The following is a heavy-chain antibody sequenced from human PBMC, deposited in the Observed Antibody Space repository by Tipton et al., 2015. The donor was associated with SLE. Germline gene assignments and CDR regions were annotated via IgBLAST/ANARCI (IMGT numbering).Heavy chain of an antibody. V-gene: IGHV3-23*01. CDR1: GFTFSTYG. CDR3: ARRNAESGAFDI. J-gene: IGHJ3*02. Sequence: SLRLSCAASGFTFSTYGMRWVRQSPEKGLAWVSSISGTDNSTYYADSVKGRFTISRDNSKNTLYLQMSSLRVEDTALYYCARRNAESGAFDIWGQGTLVTASS. D-gene: IGHD2-8*01. CDR2: ISGTDNST.